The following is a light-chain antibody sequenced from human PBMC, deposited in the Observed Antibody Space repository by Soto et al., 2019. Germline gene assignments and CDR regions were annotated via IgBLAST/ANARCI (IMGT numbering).Light chain of an antibody. CDR3: SSYRSSSIVV. Sequence: QSALTQPASVSGSPGQSITISCTGTTSDVGGYNYVSWYQKHPGKAPKLMIYDVSNRPSGVSNRFSGSKSGNTASLTISGLQAEDEADYYCSSYRSSSIVVFGGGTQLTVL. CDR2: DVS. V-gene: IGLV2-14*01. J-gene: IGLJ2*01. CDR1: TSDVGGYNY.